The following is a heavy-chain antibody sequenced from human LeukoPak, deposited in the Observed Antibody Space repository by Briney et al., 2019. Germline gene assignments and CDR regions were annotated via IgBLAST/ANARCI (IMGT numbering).Heavy chain of an antibody. CDR3: AKPRFSSSWYGMDV. D-gene: IGHD2-15*01. V-gene: IGHV3-9*01. CDR2: ISWNSGSI. CDR1: GFTFDDYA. Sequence: GGSLRLSCAASGFTFDDYAMHWVRQAPGKGLEWVSGISWNSGSIGYADSVKGRFTISRDNAKNSLYLQMNSLRAEDTALYYCAKPRFSSSWYGMDVWGQGTTVTVS. J-gene: IGHJ6*02.